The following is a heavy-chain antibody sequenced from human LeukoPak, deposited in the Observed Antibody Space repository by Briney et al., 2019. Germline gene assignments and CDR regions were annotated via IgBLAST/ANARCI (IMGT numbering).Heavy chain of an antibody. CDR3: ARAFGVRWYFDL. CDR2: ISYSGNT. Sequence: SETLSLTCTVSGGSISSYYWSWIRQPPGKGPEWIGYISYSGNTNYNPSLKSRVTISVDTSKNQFSLKLSSVTAADTAVYYCARAFGVRWYFDLWGRGTLVTVSS. D-gene: IGHD3-10*01. V-gene: IGHV4-59*01. CDR1: GGSISSYY. J-gene: IGHJ2*01.